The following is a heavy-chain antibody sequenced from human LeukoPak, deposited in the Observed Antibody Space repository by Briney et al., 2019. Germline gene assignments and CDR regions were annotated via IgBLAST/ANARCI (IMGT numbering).Heavy chain of an antibody. D-gene: IGHD1-26*01. Sequence: GSLRLSCAASGFTFSSYSMYWVRQPPGKGLEWIGSIYYSGSTYYNPSLKSRVTISVDTSKNQFSLKLSSVTAADTAVHYCARPRGESSGSYFDAFDIWGQGTMVTVSS. V-gene: IGHV4-39*01. CDR1: GFTFSSYS. J-gene: IGHJ3*02. CDR2: IYYSGST. CDR3: ARPRGESSGSYFDAFDI.